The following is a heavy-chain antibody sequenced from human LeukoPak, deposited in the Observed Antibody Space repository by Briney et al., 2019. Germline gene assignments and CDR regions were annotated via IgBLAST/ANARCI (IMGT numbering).Heavy chain of an antibody. D-gene: IGHD3-10*01. Sequence: SETLSLTCTVSGGSISNYYWNWIRQPPGKGLEWIGYIYYTGSTNYNPSLESRVTISVDTSKNQFSLRLRSVTAADTAVYYCARAINGVIILYYFYYMDVWGKGTTVTVSS. CDR2: IYYTGST. CDR1: GGSISNYY. CDR3: ARAINGVIILYYFYYMDV. V-gene: IGHV4-59*12. J-gene: IGHJ6*03.